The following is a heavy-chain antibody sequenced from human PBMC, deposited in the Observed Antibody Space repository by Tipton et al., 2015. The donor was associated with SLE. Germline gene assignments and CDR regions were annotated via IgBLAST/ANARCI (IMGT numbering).Heavy chain of an antibody. CDR2: INHSGST. V-gene: IGHV4-38-2*01. CDR1: GYSISSGYY. Sequence: TLSLTCAVSGYSISSGYYWGWIRQPPGKGLEWIGEINHSGSTNYNPSLKSRVTISLDTSKNQFSLKLSSVTAADTAVYYCARHSRGRGGATPFDYWGQGTLVTVSS. CDR3: ARHSRGRGGATPFDY. J-gene: IGHJ4*02. D-gene: IGHD1-26*01.